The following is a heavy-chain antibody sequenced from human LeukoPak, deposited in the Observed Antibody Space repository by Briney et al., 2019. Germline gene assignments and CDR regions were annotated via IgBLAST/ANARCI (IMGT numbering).Heavy chain of an antibody. V-gene: IGHV4-38-2*01. CDR3: ARAYCGGDCTRDY. D-gene: IGHD2-21*01. CDR1: GYSISSGYY. CDR2: IYPSGST. Sequence: SETLSLTCAVSGYSISSGYYWGWIRQPPGKGLEWIGSIYPSGSTYYNPSLKSRVTISVDTSKNQFSLELSSVTAADTAFYYCARAYCGGDCTRDYWGQGNLVTVSS. J-gene: IGHJ4*02.